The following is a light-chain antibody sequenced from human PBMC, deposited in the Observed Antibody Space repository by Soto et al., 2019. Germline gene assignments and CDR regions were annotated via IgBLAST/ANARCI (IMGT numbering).Light chain of an antibody. CDR3: SSYAGSNIYV. J-gene: IGLJ1*01. Sequence: QSVLTQLPSASGSPGQSVTLSCTGTSSDVGRYNYVSWYQQHPGKAPKLLIYGVTQRPSGVPDRFSASKSGNTASLTVSGLQDEDEGYYYCSSYAGSNIYVFGTGTKVTVL. CDR1: SSDVGRYNY. V-gene: IGLV2-8*01. CDR2: GVT.